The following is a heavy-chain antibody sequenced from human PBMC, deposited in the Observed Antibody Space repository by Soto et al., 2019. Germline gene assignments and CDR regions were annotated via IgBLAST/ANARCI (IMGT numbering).Heavy chain of an antibody. CDR2: INHSGST. V-gene: IGHV4-34*01. J-gene: IGHJ5*02. D-gene: IGHD6-6*01. Sequence: SVTQSLTSAVYGGSFGVYYWSLIRQPPGKGLEWIGEINHSGSTNYNPSLKSRVTISVDTSKNQFSLKLSSVTAADTAVYYCARGAAARPSCWFDPWGQGTLVHVSS. CDR1: GGSFGVYY. CDR3: ARGAAARPSCWFDP.